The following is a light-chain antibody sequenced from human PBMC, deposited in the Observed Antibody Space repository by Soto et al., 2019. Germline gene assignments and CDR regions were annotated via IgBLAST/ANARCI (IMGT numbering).Light chain of an antibody. V-gene: IGKV3-15*01. CDR3: QQYNNWPIT. Sequence: EIVLTQPPPTLSLSPGERATLSCRASQVVTRNLAWYQQKPGQAPRLLIYGASTRATGIPARFSGSGSGTEFTLTISSLQSEDFAVYYCQQYNNWPITFGPGTKVDIK. J-gene: IGKJ3*01. CDR2: GAS. CDR1: QVVTRN.